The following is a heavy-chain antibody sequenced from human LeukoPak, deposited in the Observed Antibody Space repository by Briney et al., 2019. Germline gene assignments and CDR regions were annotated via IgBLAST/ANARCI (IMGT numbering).Heavy chain of an antibody. J-gene: IGHJ6*02. Sequence: GGSLRLSCAASGFTFSDYSMNWVRQAPGKGLEWISYIGIDSGNTNYADSVKGRFTISRDNAKNSLYLQMNSLRAEDTAVYYCARRQQQLVPAVYYGMDVWGQGTTVTVSS. CDR2: IGIDSGNT. CDR1: GFTFSDYS. D-gene: IGHD6-13*01. CDR3: ARRQQQLVPAVYYGMDV. V-gene: IGHV3-48*04.